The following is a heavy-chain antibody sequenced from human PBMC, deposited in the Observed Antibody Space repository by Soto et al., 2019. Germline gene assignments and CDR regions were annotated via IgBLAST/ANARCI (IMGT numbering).Heavy chain of an antibody. V-gene: IGHV4-31*03. CDR2: IYYSGST. CDR1: GGSISSGGYY. D-gene: IGHD2-15*01. J-gene: IGHJ3*02. Sequence: SETLSLTCTVSGGSISSGGYYWSWIRQHPGKGLEWIGYIYYSGSTYYNPSLKSRVTISVDTSKNQFSMKLSSVTAADTAVYFCARGGVVVVAAIGVHDAFDIWGQGTMVTVSS. CDR3: ARGGVVVVAAIGVHDAFDI.